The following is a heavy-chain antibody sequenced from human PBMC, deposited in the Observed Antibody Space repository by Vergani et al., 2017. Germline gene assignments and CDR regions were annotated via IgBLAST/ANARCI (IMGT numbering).Heavy chain of an antibody. V-gene: IGHV3-7*01. CDR2: IKQDGSEK. Sequence: VQLVESGGGVVQPGRSLRLSCAASGFTFSSYGMHWVRQAPGKGLEWVANIKQDGSEKYYVDSVKGRFTISRDNAKNSLYLQMNSLRAEDTAVYYCARDLRNYYGNWFDPWGQGTLVTVSS. J-gene: IGHJ5*02. CDR1: GFTFSSYG. CDR3: ARDLRNYYGNWFDP. D-gene: IGHD3-10*01.